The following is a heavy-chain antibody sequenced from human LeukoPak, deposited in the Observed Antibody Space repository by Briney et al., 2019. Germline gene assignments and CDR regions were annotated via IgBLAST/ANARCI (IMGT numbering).Heavy chain of an antibody. V-gene: IGHV1-18*01. Sequence: ASVKVSCKASGYTFTSYGISWVRQAPGQGLEWMGWISAYNGNTNYAQKLQGRVTMTTDTSTSTAYMELRSRRSDDTAVYYCARDLRIQLWTYYNYWGQGTLVTVSS. J-gene: IGHJ4*02. D-gene: IGHD5-18*01. CDR2: ISAYNGNT. CDR1: GYTFTSYG. CDR3: ARDLRIQLWTYYNY.